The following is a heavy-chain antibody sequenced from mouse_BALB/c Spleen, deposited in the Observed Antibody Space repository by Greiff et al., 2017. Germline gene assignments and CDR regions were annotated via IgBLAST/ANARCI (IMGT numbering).Heavy chain of an antibody. J-gene: IGHJ4*01. D-gene: IGHD1-2*01. CDR2: ISSGSSTI. V-gene: IGHV5-17*02. CDR3: ARGDFITTATGMDY. CDR1: GFTFSSFG. Sequence: EVHLVESGGGLVQPGGSRKLSCAASGFTFSSFGMHWVRQAPEKGLEWVAYISSGSSTIYYADTVKGRFTISRDNPKNTLFLQMTSLRSEDTAMYYCARGDFITTATGMDYWGQGTSVTVSS.